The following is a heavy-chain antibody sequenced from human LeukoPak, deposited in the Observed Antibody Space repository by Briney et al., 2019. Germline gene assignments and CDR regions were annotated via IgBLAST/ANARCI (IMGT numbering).Heavy chain of an antibody. CDR1: GFTFSSYA. Sequence: GGSLRLSCSASGFTFSSYAMHWVRQAPGKGLEWVAVISYDGSNKYYADSVKGRFTISRDNSKNTLYLQMNSLRAEDTAVYYCARGRNQLLLYYYGMDVWGQGTTVTVSS. CDR3: ARGRNQLLLYYYGMDV. CDR2: ISYDGSNK. J-gene: IGHJ6*02. D-gene: IGHD2-2*01. V-gene: IGHV3-30-3*01.